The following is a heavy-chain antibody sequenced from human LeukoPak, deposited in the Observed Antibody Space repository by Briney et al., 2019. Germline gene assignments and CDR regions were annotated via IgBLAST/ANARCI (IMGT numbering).Heavy chain of an antibody. Sequence: GGSLRLSCAASGFTVDDYAMHWVRQAPGKGLEWVSVIRGDGGSSYYADSVKGRFTISSDDNKNSVHLQMNSLRPEDTALYYCAKDMSGIVGTYYGMDVWGQGTTVTVTS. CDR1: GFTVDDYA. D-gene: IGHD2-15*01. CDR2: IRGDGGSS. J-gene: IGHJ6*02. V-gene: IGHV3-43*02. CDR3: AKDMSGIVGTYYGMDV.